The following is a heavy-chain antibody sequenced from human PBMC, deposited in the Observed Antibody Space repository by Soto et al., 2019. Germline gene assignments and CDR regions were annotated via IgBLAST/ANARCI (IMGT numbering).Heavy chain of an antibody. CDR1: GYTFTSYY. CDR2: INPSGGST. Sequence: ASVKVSCKASGYTFTSYYMHWVRQAPGQGLEWMGIINPSGGSTSYAQKFQGRVTMTRDTSTSTVYMELSSLRSEDTAVYYCAREIRRYDFLSGYYAPYYYYGMXVWGHVTTVTVSS. J-gene: IGHJ6*02. V-gene: IGHV1-46*01. CDR3: AREIRRYDFLSGYYAPYYYYGMXV. D-gene: IGHD3-3*01.